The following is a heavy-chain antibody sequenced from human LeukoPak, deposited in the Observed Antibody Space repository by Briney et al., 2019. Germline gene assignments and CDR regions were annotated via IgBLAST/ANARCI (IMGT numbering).Heavy chain of an antibody. CDR2: IYYSGST. D-gene: IGHD5-24*01. J-gene: IGHJ3*02. CDR1: GGSISSYY. Sequence: SETLSLTCTVSGGSISSYYWSWIRQPPGKGLEWIGYIYYSGSTNYNPSLKSRVAISVDTSKSQFSLKLSSVTAADTAVYYCARDGYNDAFDIWGQGTMVTVSS. CDR3: ARDGYNDAFDI. V-gene: IGHV4-59*12.